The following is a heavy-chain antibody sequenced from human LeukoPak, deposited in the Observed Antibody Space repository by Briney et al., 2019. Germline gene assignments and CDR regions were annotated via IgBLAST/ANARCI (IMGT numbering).Heavy chain of an antibody. V-gene: IGHV7-4-1*02. CDR2: TNTNTGNP. Sequence: ASVKVSCKASGYTFTSYAMNWVRQAPGQGLEWMGWTNTNTGNPTYAQGFTGRFVFSLDTSVSTAYLQISSLKAEDTAVYYCARDMYYYDSSGYLDYWGQGTLVTVSS. CDR1: GYTFTSYA. D-gene: IGHD3-22*01. CDR3: ARDMYYYDSSGYLDY. J-gene: IGHJ4*02.